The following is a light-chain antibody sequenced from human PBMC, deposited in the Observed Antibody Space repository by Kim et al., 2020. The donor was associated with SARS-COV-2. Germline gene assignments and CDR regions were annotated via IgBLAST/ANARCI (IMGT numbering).Light chain of an antibody. V-gene: IGKV3-20*01. Sequence: LSPGERATPSCRARQSVSSSYLAWYQQKPGQAPRLLIYGASSRATGIPDRFSGSGSGTDFTLTISRLEPEDFAVYYCQQYGSSPYTFGQGTKLEIK. CDR2: GAS. CDR3: QQYGSSPYT. J-gene: IGKJ2*01. CDR1: QSVSSSY.